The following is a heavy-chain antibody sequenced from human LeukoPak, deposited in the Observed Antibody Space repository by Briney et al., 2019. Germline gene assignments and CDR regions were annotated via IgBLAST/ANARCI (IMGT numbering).Heavy chain of an antibody. D-gene: IGHD3-22*01. CDR2: ISSSSSTI. V-gene: IGHV3-48*01. CDR1: GFTFSSYS. Sequence: GGSLRLSCAVSGFTFSSYSMNWVRQAPGKGLEWVSYISSSSSTIYYADSVKGRFTISRDNAKNSLYLQMNSLRAEDTAVYYCARAPYYYDSSGYYYYFDYWGQGTLVTVSS. J-gene: IGHJ4*02. CDR3: ARAPYYYDSSGYYYYFDY.